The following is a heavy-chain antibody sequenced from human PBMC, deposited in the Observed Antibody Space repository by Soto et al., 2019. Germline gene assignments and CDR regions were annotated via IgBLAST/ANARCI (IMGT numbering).Heavy chain of an antibody. CDR2: TASQDESYTT. D-gene: IGHD2-2*01. CDR1: GFTFSDHY. J-gene: IGHJ6*02. V-gene: IGHV3-72*01. CDR3: GRGYCTSPNCHRAHYGLDV. Sequence: EVQLVESGGGLVQPGGSLRLSCAASGFTFSDHYMDWVRQAQGKGLEWVGRTASQDESYTTGYAASVKGRFTVSRDDSKSTLFLQMTSLRTEDTAVYYGGRGYCTSPNCHRAHYGLDVWGQGTTVTVSS.